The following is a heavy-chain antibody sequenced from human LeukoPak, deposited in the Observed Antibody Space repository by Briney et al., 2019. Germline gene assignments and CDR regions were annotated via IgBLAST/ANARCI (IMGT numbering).Heavy chain of an antibody. Sequence: GGSLRLSCAASGFTFSSYAMSWVRQAPGKGLEWVANIKQDGSEKYYVDSVKGRFTISRDNAKNSLYLQMNSLRAEDTAVYYCAKDGVAAAGNYYYYYMDVWGKGTTVTVS. CDR1: GFTFSSYA. J-gene: IGHJ6*03. CDR2: IKQDGSEK. V-gene: IGHV3-7*01. CDR3: AKDGVAAAGNYYYYYMDV. D-gene: IGHD6-13*01.